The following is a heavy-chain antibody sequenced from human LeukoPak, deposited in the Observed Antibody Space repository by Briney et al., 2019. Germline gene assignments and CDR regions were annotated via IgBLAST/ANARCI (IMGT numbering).Heavy chain of an antibody. Sequence: SETLSLTCAVYGGSFTGYYWSWIRQPPGRGLEWIGEINHSGSTNYNPSLKSRVTISVDTSKNQFSLKLSSVTAADTAVYYCARTFRVLYGLDPWGQEPWSPSPQ. CDR2: INHSGST. V-gene: IGHV4-34*01. D-gene: IGHD2-8*01. J-gene: IGHJ5*02. CDR3: ARTFRVLYGLDP. CDR1: GGSFTGYY.